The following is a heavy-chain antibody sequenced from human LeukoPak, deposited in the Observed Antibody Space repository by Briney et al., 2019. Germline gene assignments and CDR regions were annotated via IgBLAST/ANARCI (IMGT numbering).Heavy chain of an antibody. CDR2: INPNSGGT. Sequence: ASVKVSCKASGYTFTDYYMHWVRQAPGQGLEWMGWINPNSGGTNFAQKFKGRVAMTRDTSISPAYLELGSLRSDDTAVYFCARDRWQLVPYFDSWGQGTLVTVSS. CDR3: ARDRWQLVPYFDS. V-gene: IGHV1-2*02. CDR1: GYTFTDYY. D-gene: IGHD6-6*01. J-gene: IGHJ4*02.